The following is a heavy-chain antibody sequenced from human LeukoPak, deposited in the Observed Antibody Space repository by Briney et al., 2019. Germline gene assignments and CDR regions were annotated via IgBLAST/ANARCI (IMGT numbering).Heavy chain of an antibody. J-gene: IGHJ3*02. CDR1: GYTFTGYY. CDR3: ATAGSPTAAFDI. V-gene: IGHV1-2*02. CDR2: SHPNSGGT. Sequence: ASVKASCKASGYTFTGYYMHWVRQAPGQGLEWMGWSHPNSGGTNYAQKFQGRVTVTRDTSITTAYMDLKSLRFDDTAVYYCATAGSPTAAFDIWGQGTMVTVSS. D-gene: IGHD2-21*02.